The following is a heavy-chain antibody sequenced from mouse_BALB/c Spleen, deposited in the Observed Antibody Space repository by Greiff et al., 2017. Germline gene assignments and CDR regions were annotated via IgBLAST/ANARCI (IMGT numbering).Heavy chain of an antibody. Sequence: VQLQQPGAELVKPGASVKLSCKASGYTFTSYWMHWVKQRPGQGLEWIGEIDPSDSYTNYNQKFKGKATLTVDKSSSTAYMQLSSLTSEDSAVYYCARDYYGYGYFDYWGQGTTLTVSS. D-gene: IGHD1-2*01. J-gene: IGHJ2*01. V-gene: IGHV1-69*02. CDR1: GYTFTSYW. CDR2: IDPSDSYT. CDR3: ARDYYGYGYFDY.